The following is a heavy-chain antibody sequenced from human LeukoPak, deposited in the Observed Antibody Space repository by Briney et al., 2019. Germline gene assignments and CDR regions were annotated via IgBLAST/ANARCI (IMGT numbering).Heavy chain of an antibody. CDR1: GGSISSGGYY. CDR3: ARAPLHYYDSSGYPDY. Sequence: SQTLSLTCTVPGGSISSGGYYWSWIRQHPGKGLEWIGYIYYSGSTYYNPSLKSRVTISVDTSKNQFSLKLSSVTAADTAVYYCARAPLHYYDSSGYPDYWGQGTLVTVSS. V-gene: IGHV4-31*03. CDR2: IYYSGST. D-gene: IGHD3-22*01. J-gene: IGHJ4*02.